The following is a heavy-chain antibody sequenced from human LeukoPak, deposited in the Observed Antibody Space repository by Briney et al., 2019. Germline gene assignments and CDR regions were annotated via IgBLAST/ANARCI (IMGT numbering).Heavy chain of an antibody. J-gene: IGHJ4*02. CDR2: IYSGGST. CDR3: ARGDYRGPFDY. Sequence: GGSLRLSCAASGFTVSSNYMSWVRQAPGKGLEWVSVIYSGGSTYYADSAKGRFTISRDNSKNTLYLQMNSLRAEDTAVYYCARGDYRGPFDYWGQGTLVTVSS. V-gene: IGHV3-53*01. CDR1: GFTVSSNY. D-gene: IGHD4-4*01.